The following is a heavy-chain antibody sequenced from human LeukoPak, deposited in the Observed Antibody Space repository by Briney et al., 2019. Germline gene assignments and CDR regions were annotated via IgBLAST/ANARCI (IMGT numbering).Heavy chain of an antibody. D-gene: IGHD3-9*01. Sequence: HPGRSLRLSYTASGFTFGDYAMSWVRQAPGKGLEWVGFIRSKAYGGTTEYAASVKGRFTISRDDSKSIAYLQMNSLKTEDTAVYYCTRDPDYDILTGYSQMGYWGQGTLVTVSS. V-gene: IGHV3-49*04. CDR2: IRSKAYGGTT. J-gene: IGHJ4*02. CDR1: GFTFGDYA. CDR3: TRDPDYDILTGYSQMGY.